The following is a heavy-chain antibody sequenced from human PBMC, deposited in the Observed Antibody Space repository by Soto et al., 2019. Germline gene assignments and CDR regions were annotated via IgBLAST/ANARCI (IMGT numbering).Heavy chain of an antibody. J-gene: IGHJ4*02. D-gene: IGHD3-10*01. V-gene: IGHV3-30*18. CDR3: AKPPCERYYSHYFDY. Sequence: QVQLVESGGGVVQPGRSLRLSCAASGFIFSSYGIHWVRQAPGKGLEWVASISYDGSDKYYADSVKGRFTISRDNSKDTLYRQMDSLRAEDTAVYYCAKPPCERYYSHYFDYWGQGARVTVSS. CDR1: GFIFSSYG. CDR2: ISYDGSDK.